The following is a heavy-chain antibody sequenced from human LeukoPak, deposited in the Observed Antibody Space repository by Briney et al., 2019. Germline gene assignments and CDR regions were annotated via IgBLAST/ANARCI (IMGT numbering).Heavy chain of an antibody. D-gene: IGHD3-22*01. CDR1: GGSISSYY. CDR3: ARDKAYYDSSGYYNAFDI. Sequence: PSETLSLTCTVSGGSISSYYWSWIRQPPGKGLEWVGYIYYSGSTNYNPSRKSRVTISVDTSKNQFSLKLSSVTAADTAVYYCARDKAYYDSSGYYNAFDIWGQGTMVTVSS. CDR2: IYYSGST. J-gene: IGHJ3*02. V-gene: IGHV4-59*01.